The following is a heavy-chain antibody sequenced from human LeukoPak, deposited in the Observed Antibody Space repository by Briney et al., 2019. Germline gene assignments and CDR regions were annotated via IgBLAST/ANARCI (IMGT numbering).Heavy chain of an antibody. CDR2: ISSSASTL. J-gene: IGHJ4*02. V-gene: IGHV3-48*03. CDR3: VRGLDYNVAWVY. D-gene: IGHD3-10*01. Sequence: PGGPLRLSCVVSGFTHSSFEMNWVRQAPGREREWVSYISSSASTLYYANSVKGRFYISRDNAKNSLYLQMNSLRAEDTAVYYCVRGLDYNVAWVYWGQGTLVTVSS. CDR1: GFTHSSFE.